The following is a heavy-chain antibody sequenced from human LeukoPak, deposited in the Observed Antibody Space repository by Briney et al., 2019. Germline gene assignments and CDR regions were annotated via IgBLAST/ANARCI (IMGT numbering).Heavy chain of an antibody. V-gene: IGHV3-23*01. Sequence: GGSLSLSCAASGFTFSSYVMTWVRQAPGKGRECVSGFSNSGGNTYYADSVKGRFTISRDNSKNTLYLQMSSLRAEDTAVCFCANVNSVRSGYFDYWGRGTLVTVSS. D-gene: IGHD3-10*01. CDR3: ANVNSVRSGYFDY. J-gene: IGHJ4*02. CDR2: FSNSGGNT. CDR1: GFTFSSYV.